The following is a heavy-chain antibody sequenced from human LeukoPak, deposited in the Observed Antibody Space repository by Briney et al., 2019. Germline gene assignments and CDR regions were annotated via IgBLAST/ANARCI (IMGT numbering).Heavy chain of an antibody. CDR3: ATTPWPYDSSGYPPS. CDR2: IIPIFGTA. Sequence: ASVKVSCKASGGTFSSYAISWVRQAPGQGLEWMGGIIPIFGTANYAQKFQGRVTITADESTSTAYMELSSLRSEDTAVYYCATTPWPYDSSGYPPSWGQGTLVTVSS. CDR1: GGTFSSYA. V-gene: IGHV1-69*13. J-gene: IGHJ4*02. D-gene: IGHD3-22*01.